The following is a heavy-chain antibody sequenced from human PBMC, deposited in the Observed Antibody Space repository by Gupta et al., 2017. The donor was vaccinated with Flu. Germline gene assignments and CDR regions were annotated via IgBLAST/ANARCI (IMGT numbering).Heavy chain of an antibody. J-gene: IGHJ5*02. V-gene: IGHV1-2*02. CDR1: GYTFIGYS. D-gene: IGHD2-8*01. CDR3: ARDDTGVSQLALFQS. Sequence: QVQLVQSGTEVKKPGATVKVSCKASGYTFIGYSIHWMRQVPGQGLEWMGSINPNGGDTKFAQKFQGRVTMTRDTSITTAYMEVSSLRSDDTAVYYCARDDTGVSQLALFQSWGQGTLVAVSS. CDR2: INPNGGDT.